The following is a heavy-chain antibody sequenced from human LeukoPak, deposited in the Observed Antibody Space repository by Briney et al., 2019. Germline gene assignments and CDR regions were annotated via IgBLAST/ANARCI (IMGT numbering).Heavy chain of an antibody. J-gene: IGHJ5*02. Sequence: ASVKLSCKASGYTFTSYGISWVRQAPGQVLDWMVWISAYNCNRNYSQKLQVRGTMTTDTSTSTAYLELRSVRSDDTAVYYCARMNARTIFGVVIGWFDPWGQGTLVNVSS. CDR2: ISAYNCNR. CDR1: GYTFTSYG. D-gene: IGHD3-3*01. CDR3: ARMNARTIFGVVIGWFDP. V-gene: IGHV1-18*01.